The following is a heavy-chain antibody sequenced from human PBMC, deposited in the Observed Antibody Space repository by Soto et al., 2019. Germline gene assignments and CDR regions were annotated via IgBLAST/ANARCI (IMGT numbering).Heavy chain of an antibody. CDR3: ARDTTY. V-gene: IGHV1-69*02. Sequence: QVQLVQSGAEVKKPGSSVKVSCKASGGTFGTYTISWVRQAPGQGLEWMGRIIPYLDITDYAQKFQGRFTIAADKSTTTAYMELNRLRSEDTAVYFCARDTTYWGQGTLVTVSS. CDR2: IIPYLDIT. D-gene: IGHD5-18*01. CDR1: GGTFGTYT. J-gene: IGHJ4*02.